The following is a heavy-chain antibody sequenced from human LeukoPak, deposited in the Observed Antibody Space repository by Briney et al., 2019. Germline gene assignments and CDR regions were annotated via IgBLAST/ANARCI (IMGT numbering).Heavy chain of an antibody. CDR3: GRHHSDGYTES. D-gene: IGHD5-18*01. J-gene: IGHJ5*02. CDR2: IYYDGST. CDR1: GGSFIINNYY. Sequence: SETLSLTCTVSGGSFIINNYYRTWIRQPPGKGLEWIGSIYYDGSTYYYPSLKSRVTISADTSKKQFSLKLSSVTAADAAFYFCGRHHSDGYTESWGQGILVTVSS. V-gene: IGHV4-39*01.